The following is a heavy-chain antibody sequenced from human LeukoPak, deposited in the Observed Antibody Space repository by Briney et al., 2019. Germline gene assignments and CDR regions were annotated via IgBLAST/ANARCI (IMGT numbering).Heavy chain of an antibody. V-gene: IGHV3-30*02. CDR3: AKDRIGVLPDAFDI. J-gene: IGHJ3*02. CDR1: EFTFSSYG. Sequence: GGTLRLSCATSEFTFSSYGMHWVRQAPGKGLEWVAFIRYDESNKYYADSVKGRFTISRDNSKNTLYLQMNSLRAEDTAVYYCAKDRIGVLPDAFDIWGQGTMVTVSS. CDR2: IRYDESNK. D-gene: IGHD3-3*01.